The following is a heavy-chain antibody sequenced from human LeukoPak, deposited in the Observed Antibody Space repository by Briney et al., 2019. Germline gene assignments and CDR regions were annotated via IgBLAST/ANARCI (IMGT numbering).Heavy chain of an antibody. CDR1: GFTFSSDL. CDR2: IYPGDSDT. V-gene: IGHV5-51*01. D-gene: IGHD6-13*01. J-gene: IGHJ4*02. Sequence: GGSLRLSCAASGFTFSSDLMSWVRQAPGKGLEWMGIIYPGDSDTRYSPSFQGQVTISADKSISTAYLQWSSLKASDTAMYYCARQRSGYSSTCADYWGQGTLVTVSS. CDR3: ARQRSGYSSTCADY.